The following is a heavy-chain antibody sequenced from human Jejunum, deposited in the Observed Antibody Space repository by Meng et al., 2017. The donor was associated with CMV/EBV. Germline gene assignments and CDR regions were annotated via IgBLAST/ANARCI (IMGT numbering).Heavy chain of an antibody. V-gene: IGHV3-69-1*02. J-gene: IGHJ6*02. D-gene: IGHD2-8*01. CDR3: ARESGDSVLGGMDV. Sequence: SGCTFSAYYMTGVRQAPGKGLEWVSSISSSSTIYHADSVKGRFTFSRDNANNSLCLQMNSLRAEDTAVYYCARESGDSVLGGMDVWGQGTTVTVSS. CDR1: GCTFSAYY. CDR2: ISSSSTI.